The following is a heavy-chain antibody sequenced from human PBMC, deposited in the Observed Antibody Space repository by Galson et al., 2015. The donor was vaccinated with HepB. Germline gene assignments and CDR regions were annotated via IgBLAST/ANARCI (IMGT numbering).Heavy chain of an antibody. D-gene: IGHD5-24*01. CDR3: AKGTERRLTTMASHNYFDH. J-gene: IGHJ4*02. CDR2: ITAGGRT. CDR1: GFAFGTHS. V-gene: IGHV3-23*01. Sequence: SLRLSCAASGFAFGTHSMTWVRQAPGKGLQWVSTITAGGRTTYAESVTGRFTVSRDNSNNRVYLQMNSLRVADMAVYYCAKGTERRLTTMASHNYFDHWGRGALVTVSS.